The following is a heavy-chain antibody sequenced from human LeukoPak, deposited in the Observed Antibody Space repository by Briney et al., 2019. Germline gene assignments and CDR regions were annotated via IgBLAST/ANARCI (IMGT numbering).Heavy chain of an antibody. Sequence: ASVKVSCKASGYTFTGHYVHWVRQAPGQGLEWMGWINPNSGGTIYAQKFQGGVTMTRDTSISTAYMELSRLRSDDTAVYYCAKDLLPGSYQPFDYWGQGTLVTVSS. D-gene: IGHD1-26*01. CDR3: AKDLLPGSYQPFDY. CDR2: INPNSGGT. CDR1: GYTFTGHY. V-gene: IGHV1-2*02. J-gene: IGHJ4*02.